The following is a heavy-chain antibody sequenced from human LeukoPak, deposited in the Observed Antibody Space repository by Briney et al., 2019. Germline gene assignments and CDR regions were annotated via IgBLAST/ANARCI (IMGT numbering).Heavy chain of an antibody. V-gene: IGHV3-9*01. CDR3: AKDMNSYGSGSSYNPWGPFDS. D-gene: IGHD3-10*01. CDR2: IAWNSGNT. J-gene: IGHJ4*02. Sequence: GGSLRLSCAASGFTFDNYAMHWVRQAPGKGLAWVSGIAWNSGNTGFADSVKGRFTISRDNAENSHYLQMNSLTPEDTAFYFCAKDMNSYGSGSSYNPWGPFDSWGQGTLVTVSS. CDR1: GFTFDNYA.